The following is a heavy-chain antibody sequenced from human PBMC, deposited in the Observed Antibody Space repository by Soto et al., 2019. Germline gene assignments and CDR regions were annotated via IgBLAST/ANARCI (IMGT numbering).Heavy chain of an antibody. CDR1: GDSISTYY. V-gene: IGHV4-59*08. Sequence: SETLSLTCTVSGDSISTYYWTWIRQPPGKGLEWIGYIYNSATTKYNPSLKSRVTISVDTSKNQFSLKLSSVTAADAAVYYCAGLHTYRRDWEDYHYYDLDVWGHGATVTVSS. J-gene: IGHJ6*02. CDR2: IYNSATT. CDR3: AGLHTYRRDWEDYHYYDLDV. D-gene: IGHD1-26*01.